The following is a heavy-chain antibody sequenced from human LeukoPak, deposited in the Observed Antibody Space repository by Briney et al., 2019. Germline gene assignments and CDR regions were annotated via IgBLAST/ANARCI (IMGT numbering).Heavy chain of an antibody. CDR3: WEKPEYRGSSTRPFAL. J-gene: IGHJ4*02. Sequence: GGSLTLSCAPSGFSIRTYAMHWVRQAPGKGLEWVACIRSDGSNKYNEDSVKGRFNISRDNSRNTLDLQMSSRRGEDTAVYYWWEKPEYRGSSTRPFALWGQGTLVTVSS. CDR1: GFSIRTYA. V-gene: IGHV3-30*02. CDR2: IRSDGSNK. D-gene: IGHD6-6*01.